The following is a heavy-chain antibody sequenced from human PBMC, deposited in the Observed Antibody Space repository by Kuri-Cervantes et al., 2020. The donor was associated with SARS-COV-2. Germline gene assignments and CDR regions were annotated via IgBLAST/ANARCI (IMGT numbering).Heavy chain of an antibody. J-gene: IGHJ4*02. Sequence: GESLKISCAASGFTFSSYAMSWVRQAPGKGLEWVSAISGSGGSTYYADSVKGRFTISRDNSKNTLCLQMSSLRAEDTAVYYCAKGFVPAAPRGDYWGQGTLVTVSS. CDR1: GFTFSSYA. CDR3: AKGFVPAAPRGDY. CDR2: ISGSGGST. D-gene: IGHD2-2*01. V-gene: IGHV3-23*01.